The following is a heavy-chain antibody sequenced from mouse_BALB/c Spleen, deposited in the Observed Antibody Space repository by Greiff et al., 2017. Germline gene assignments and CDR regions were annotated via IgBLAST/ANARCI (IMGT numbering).Heavy chain of an antibody. Sequence: VQRVESGAELAKPGASVKMSCKASGYTFTSYWMHWVKQRPGQGLEWIGYINPSTGYTEYNQKFKDKATLTADKSSSTAYMQLSSLTSEDSAVYYCARPLFVWGAGTTVTVSS. J-gene: IGHJ1*01. CDR1: GYTFTSYW. D-gene: IGHD6-1*01. V-gene: IGHV1-7*01. CDR2: INPSTGYT. CDR3: ARPLFV.